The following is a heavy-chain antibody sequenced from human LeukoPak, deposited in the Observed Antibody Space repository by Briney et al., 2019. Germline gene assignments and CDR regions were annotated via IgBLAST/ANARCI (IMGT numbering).Heavy chain of an antibody. Sequence: SETLSLTCTVSGGSISSSLYYYGCIRQSPGKGLEWIGSFYSTGSTYYNPSLKSPVTISVDTSKNKFSLKLSSVTAADTAVYYCAARYSRSYYLHPWGQGTLVPVSS. V-gene: IGHV4-39*01. CDR3: AARYSRSYYLHP. D-gene: IGHD1-26*01. J-gene: IGHJ5*02. CDR2: FYSTGST. CDR1: GGSISSSLYY.